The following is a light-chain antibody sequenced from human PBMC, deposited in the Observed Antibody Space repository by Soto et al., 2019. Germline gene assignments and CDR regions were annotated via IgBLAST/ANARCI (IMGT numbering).Light chain of an antibody. Sequence: DIQMTQSPSSLSASVGDRVTITCRASQSISSHLNWYQQRPGKAPKLLIFGASSLQTGVPSRFSGRGSGTDFTLSISRLHPEDFVTYYCQQSFGTSRTFGQGTRLEV. CDR2: GAS. CDR3: QQSFGTSRT. V-gene: IGKV1-39*01. J-gene: IGKJ2*01. CDR1: QSISSH.